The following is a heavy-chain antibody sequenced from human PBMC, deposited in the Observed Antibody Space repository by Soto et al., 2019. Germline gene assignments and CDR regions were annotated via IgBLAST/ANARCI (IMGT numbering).Heavy chain of an antibody. Sequence: QVQLVQSGAEVKKPGASVKVSCKASGYTFTSYDINWVRQATGQGLEWMGWMNPNSGNTGYAQKFQGRVTMTRNTSISTAYMELSSLRSEDTAVYYCARGRYRLLPYYYYYYGMDVWGQGTTVTVSS. CDR2: MNPNSGNT. CDR3: ARGRYRLLPYYYYYYGMDV. CDR1: GYTFTSYD. V-gene: IGHV1-8*01. J-gene: IGHJ6*02. D-gene: IGHD2-2*01.